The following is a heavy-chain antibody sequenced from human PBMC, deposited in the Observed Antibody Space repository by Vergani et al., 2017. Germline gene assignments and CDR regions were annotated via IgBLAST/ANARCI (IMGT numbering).Heavy chain of an antibody. Sequence: QVQLQQWGGVLLKPSETLSLTCVVNGGSFTSYHWTWIRQSPGEGLEWVGDIDHTGRPDYNPSLKSRLTMSVDKSRNQFSLTLNSVTATDTAIYFCARVNTETNGHRYYYYYMDVWGQGTAVTVS. CDR1: GGSFTSYH. J-gene: IGHJ6*03. CDR3: ARVNTETNGHRYYYYYMDV. D-gene: IGHD4-11*01. CDR2: IDHTGRP. V-gene: IGHV4-34*01.